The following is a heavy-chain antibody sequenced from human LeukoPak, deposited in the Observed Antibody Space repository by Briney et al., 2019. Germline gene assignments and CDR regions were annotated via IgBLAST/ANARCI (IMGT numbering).Heavy chain of an antibody. CDR3: ARGLRDEERHYGYYYMDV. V-gene: IGHV4-4*09. CDR1: GDSVSGYY. Sequence: PSETLCLTSTVSGDSVSGYYGSCIQQPPGNGQQCLGYFYTSANTNYNPSRKSRVTMSVDTSKNQFSLKLSSVTAADTAVYYCARGLRDEERHYGYYYMDVWGKGTTVTVSS. J-gene: IGHJ6*03. CDR2: FYTSANT. D-gene: IGHD3-22*01.